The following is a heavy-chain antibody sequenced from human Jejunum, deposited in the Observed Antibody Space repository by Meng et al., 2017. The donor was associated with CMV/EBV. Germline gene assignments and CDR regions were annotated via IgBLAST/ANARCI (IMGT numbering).Heavy chain of an antibody. V-gene: IGHV4-59*01. CDR3: ARDRTGGNSNWFDP. CDR1: LNSYY. Sequence: LNSYYWSWMRQPPGKGLEWIGYISNSGSTKYNPNYNPSLKSRLTISVDTSKNQFFLRLTSVTAADTAVYYCARDRTGGNSNWFDPWGLGILVTVSS. D-gene: IGHD4-23*01. J-gene: IGHJ5*02. CDR2: ISNSGST.